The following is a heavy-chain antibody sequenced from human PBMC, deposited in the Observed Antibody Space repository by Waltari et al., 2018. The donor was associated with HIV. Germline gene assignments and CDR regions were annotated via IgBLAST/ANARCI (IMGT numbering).Heavy chain of an antibody. J-gene: IGHJ6*02. V-gene: IGHV4-39*01. CDR2: IYLRGNN. CDR1: GGSISTSSYY. CDR3: ARVARRGLVWGSPWYYGMDV. Sequence: LQLQESGPGLVKPSETLSLTCTVSGGSISTSSYYWGWIRRPPGKGLESIGNIYLRGNNIANSSLNSRVTISVDTFRNQFSLDLSSVTAADTAVYYCARVARRGLVWGSPWYYGMDVWGQGTTVTVSS. D-gene: IGHD7-27*01.